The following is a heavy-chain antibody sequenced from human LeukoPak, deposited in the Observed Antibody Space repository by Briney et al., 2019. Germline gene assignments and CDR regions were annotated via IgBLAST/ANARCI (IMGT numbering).Heavy chain of an antibody. Sequence: SETLSLTCSVPGGSIRSGDYCWGWVRQPPRNGLEWIGNVFYRGSANSNPSLKSRVTMSADTSKNQFSLKLNSVTAADTAVYYCARHVDGFSYAFPRYYFDFWGQGNLVIVSS. V-gene: IGHV4-39*01. CDR2: VFYRGSA. CDR1: GGSIRSGDYC. J-gene: IGHJ4*02. CDR3: ARHVDGFSYAFPRYYFDF. D-gene: IGHD3-16*01.